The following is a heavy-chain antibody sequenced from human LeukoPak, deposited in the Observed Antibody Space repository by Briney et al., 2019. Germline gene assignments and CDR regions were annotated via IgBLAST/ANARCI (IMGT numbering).Heavy chain of an antibody. V-gene: IGHV3-7*01. D-gene: IGHD3-22*01. J-gene: IGHJ4*02. CDR3: AREGYKYYYDSSGIVDY. CDR1: GFTFSSYW. CDR2: IKQDGSEK. Sequence: GGSLRLSCAASGFTFSSYWMSWVRQAPGKGLEWVANIKQDGSEKYYVDSVKGRFTISRNNAKNSLYLQMNSLRAEDTAVYYCAREGYKYYYDSSGIVDYWGQGTLVTVSS.